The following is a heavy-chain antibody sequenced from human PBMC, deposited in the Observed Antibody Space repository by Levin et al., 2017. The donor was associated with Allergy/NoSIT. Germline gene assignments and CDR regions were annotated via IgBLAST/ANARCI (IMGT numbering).Heavy chain of an antibody. V-gene: IGHV3-15*01. CDR3: TTGYYFDGSGYYYLDY. Sequence: PGGSLRLSCAASGFTFSNAWMTWVRQAPGKGLEWVGRIKSKINGGTTDYAAPVKGRFTISRDDSKDTLYLQMNSLKTEDTAVYYCTTGYYFDGSGYYYLDYWGQGTLVTVSS. CDR2: IKSKINGGTT. J-gene: IGHJ4*02. D-gene: IGHD3-22*01. CDR1: GFTFSNAW.